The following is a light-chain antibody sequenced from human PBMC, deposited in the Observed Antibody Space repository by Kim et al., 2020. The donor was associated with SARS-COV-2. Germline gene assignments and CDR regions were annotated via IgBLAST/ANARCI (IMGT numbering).Light chain of an antibody. CDR3: QTWGTGIV. CDR2: LNSDGSH. J-gene: IGLJ2*01. CDR1: SGHSSYA. V-gene: IGLV4-69*01. Sequence: QLVLTQSPSASASLGALVKLTCTLSSGHSSYAIAWHQQQPEKGPRYLMKLNSDGSHSKGDGIPDRFSGSSSGAERYLTISSLQSEDEADYYCQTWGTGIVFGGGTQLTVL.